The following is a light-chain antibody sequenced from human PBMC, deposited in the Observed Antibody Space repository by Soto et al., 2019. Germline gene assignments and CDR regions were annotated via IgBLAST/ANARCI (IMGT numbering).Light chain of an antibody. J-gene: IGKJ1*01. V-gene: IGKV3-20*01. CDR1: QSVSSSY. CDR3: QQYGSSPRT. Sequence: EIVLTQSPGTLSLSPGERATLSCRASQSVSSSYLAWYQQKPGQAPRLLIYGASSRATGIPDRFSGSGSGTDFPLPISRLGPEDFAVYYCQQYGSSPRTFGQGTKVEIK. CDR2: GAS.